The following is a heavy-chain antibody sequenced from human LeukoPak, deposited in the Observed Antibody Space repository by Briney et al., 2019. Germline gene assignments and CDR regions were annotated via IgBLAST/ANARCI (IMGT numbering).Heavy chain of an antibody. CDR2: MNPYTGDR. D-gene: IGHD2-21*02. CDR1: GYSFTTYH. Sequence: ASAKASCKTSGYSFTTYHINWVRQASGQGLEWLGWMNPYTGDRGYAQRFQGRLSITSDTSISTAYMELGSLKSDDTAVYFCARTTSLTASGYDCWGQGTLVTVSS. V-gene: IGHV1-8*03. CDR3: ARTTSLTASGYDC. J-gene: IGHJ4*02.